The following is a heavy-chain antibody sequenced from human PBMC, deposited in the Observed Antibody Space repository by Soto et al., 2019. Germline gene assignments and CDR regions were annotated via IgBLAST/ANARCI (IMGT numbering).Heavy chain of an antibody. J-gene: IGHJ4*02. D-gene: IGHD2-21*02. Sequence: SVKVSCKTSGVTFNSYSLHWVRQAPGQGLGWMGGFMPMFGTANYAQQFQGRVTFTADESTSTAYMDLSNLTSEDTAVYYCARDSPYCGGDCYYGYWGQGTLVTVSS. V-gene: IGHV1-69*13. CDR2: FMPMFGTA. CDR3: ARDSPYCGGDCYYGY. CDR1: GVTFNSYS.